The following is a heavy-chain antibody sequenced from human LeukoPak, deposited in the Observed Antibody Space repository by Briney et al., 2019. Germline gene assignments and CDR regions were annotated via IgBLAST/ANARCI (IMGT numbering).Heavy chain of an antibody. D-gene: IGHD3-10*01. Sequence: GSSVKVSCKASGGTFSSYAISWVRQAPGQGLEWMGGIIPIFGTANYAQKFQGRVTITADESTSTAYMELSSLRSEDTAVYYCARGGSYYGSGSYRLMDVWGKGTTVIVSS. CDR3: ARGGSYYGSGSYRLMDV. J-gene: IGHJ6*04. V-gene: IGHV1-69*01. CDR2: IIPIFGTA. CDR1: GGTFSSYA.